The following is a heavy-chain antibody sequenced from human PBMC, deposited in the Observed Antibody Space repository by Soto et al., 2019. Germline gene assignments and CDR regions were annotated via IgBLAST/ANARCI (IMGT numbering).Heavy chain of an antibody. V-gene: IGHV3-23*01. Sequence: GGSLRLSCAASGFTFSSYAMSWVRQAPGKGLEWVSAISGSGGSTYYADSVKDRFTISRDNSKNTLYLQMNSLRAEDTAVYYCATSPYSSSWYGPGYWGQGTLVTVSS. CDR3: ATSPYSSSWYGPGY. CDR2: ISGSGGST. D-gene: IGHD6-13*01. CDR1: GFTFSSYA. J-gene: IGHJ4*02.